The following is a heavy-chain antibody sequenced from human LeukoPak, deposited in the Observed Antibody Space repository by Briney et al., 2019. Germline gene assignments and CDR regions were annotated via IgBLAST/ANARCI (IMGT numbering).Heavy chain of an antibody. CDR1: GFTFSSYW. D-gene: IGHD6-13*01. J-gene: IGHJ6*03. CDR3: ARDSHPSYHSTSWYYMDV. Sequence: GGSLRLSCAASGFTFSSYWMSWVRQAPGKGLEWVANIKQDGSEKYYVDSVKGRFTISRDNAKNSLYLQMNSLRAEDTAVYYCARDSHPSYHSTSWYYMDVWGKGTAVSVSS. V-gene: IGHV3-7*03. CDR2: IKQDGSEK.